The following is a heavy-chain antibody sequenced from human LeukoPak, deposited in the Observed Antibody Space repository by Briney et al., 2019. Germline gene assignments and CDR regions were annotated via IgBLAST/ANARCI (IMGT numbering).Heavy chain of an antibody. J-gene: IGHJ4*02. CDR3: ARPRLTINYYFDY. CDR1: GFTFSSYG. Sequence: PGGSLRLSCAASGFTFSSYGMHWVRQAPGKGLEWVSAIGGSGGSTYYADSVKGRFTISRDNSKNTLYLQMNSLRAEDTAVYYCARPRLTINYYFDYWGQGTLVTVSS. CDR2: IGGSGGST. D-gene: IGHD5-12*01. V-gene: IGHV3-23*01.